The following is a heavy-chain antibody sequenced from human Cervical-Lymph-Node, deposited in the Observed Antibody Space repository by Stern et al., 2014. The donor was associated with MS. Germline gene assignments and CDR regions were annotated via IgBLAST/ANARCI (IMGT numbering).Heavy chain of an antibody. CDR1: GYIFTAYA. D-gene: IGHD2-15*01. Sequence: QVQLVESGAEVKEPGASVKVSCKASGYIFTAYAMHWVRQAPGQRLEWMGWINPGNGDTKYSQNFQGRVTITRDTSASTAYMELSSLRSEDTAVYYCARDRGGSGDFDYWGQGTLVTVSS. J-gene: IGHJ4*02. CDR2: INPGNGDT. CDR3: ARDRGGSGDFDY. V-gene: IGHV1-3*01.